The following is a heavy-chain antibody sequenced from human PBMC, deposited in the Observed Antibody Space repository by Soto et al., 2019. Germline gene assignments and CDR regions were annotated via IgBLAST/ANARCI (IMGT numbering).Heavy chain of an antibody. D-gene: IGHD3-16*01. Sequence: QITLKESGPTLVKPTQTLTLTCTFSGFSLRNRGVGVGWIRQPPGKALEWLALIYWDDDKRYSPSLKSRLTITKDTSKNQVVLTMTNMDPVDTATCYCAHLSLGGFYFDYWGQGTLVTVSS. J-gene: IGHJ4*02. CDR1: GFSLRNRGVG. CDR3: AHLSLGGFYFDY. V-gene: IGHV2-5*02. CDR2: IYWDDDK.